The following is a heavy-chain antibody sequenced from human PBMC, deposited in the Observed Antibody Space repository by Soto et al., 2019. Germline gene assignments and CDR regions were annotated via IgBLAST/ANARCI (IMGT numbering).Heavy chain of an antibody. CDR1: GASISRGDYY. D-gene: IGHD3-22*01. V-gene: IGHV4-30-4*01. Sequence: QVQLQESGPGLVKPSQTLSLTCTVSGASISRGDYYWTWIRQPPGKGLEWIGSIYYTGNTYSNPSLESRLSISVDPSNNQFALRLTSVTAPDTAIYYCARATYDSSTYYLDYWGQGTLVTVSS. J-gene: IGHJ4*02. CDR3: ARATYDSSTYYLDY. CDR2: IYYTGNT.